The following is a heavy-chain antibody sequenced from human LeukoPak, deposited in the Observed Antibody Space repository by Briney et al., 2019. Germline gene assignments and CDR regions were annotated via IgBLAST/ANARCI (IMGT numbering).Heavy chain of an antibody. CDR3: ARASIVVVPAAYFDY. V-gene: IGHV4-31*03. J-gene: IGHJ4*02. Sequence: SETLSLTCTVSGGSISSGGYYWSWIRQHPGKGLEWIGYIYYSGSTYYNPSLKSRVTISVDTSKNQFSLKLGSVTAADTAVYYCARASIVVVPAAYFDYWGQGTLVTVSS. CDR2: IYYSGST. CDR1: GGSISSGGYY. D-gene: IGHD2-2*01.